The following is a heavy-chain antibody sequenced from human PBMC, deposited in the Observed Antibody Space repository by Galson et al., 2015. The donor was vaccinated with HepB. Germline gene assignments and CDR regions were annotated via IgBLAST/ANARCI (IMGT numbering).Heavy chain of an antibody. Sequence: SLRLSCAASGFTFSSYAMSWVRQAPGKGLEWVPSISGRGESRDYADYVKSRFTISRDNSKNTLYLQMNSLRAEDTAVYYCAKAMNTVTTPVDYWGQGTRVTVSS. J-gene: IGHJ4*02. CDR2: ISGRGESR. D-gene: IGHD4-17*01. CDR3: AKAMNTVTTPVDY. V-gene: IGHV3-23*01. CDR1: GFTFSSYA.